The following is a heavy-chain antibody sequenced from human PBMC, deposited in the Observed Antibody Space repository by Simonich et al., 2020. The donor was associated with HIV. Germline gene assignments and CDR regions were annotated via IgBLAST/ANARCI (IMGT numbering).Heavy chain of an antibody. V-gene: IGHV3-49*04. CDR2: IRSKAYGGTT. CDR1: GFTFGDYA. CDR3: TRVYYDSSGYHDAFDI. J-gene: IGHJ3*02. Sequence: EVQLVESGGGLVQPGRSLRLSSTASGFTFGDYAMSGVRQAPGKGQEWVGFIRSKAYGGTTEYAASVKGRFTISRDDSKSIAYLQMNSLKSEDTAVYYCTRVYYDSSGYHDAFDIWGQGTMVTVSS. D-gene: IGHD3-22*01.